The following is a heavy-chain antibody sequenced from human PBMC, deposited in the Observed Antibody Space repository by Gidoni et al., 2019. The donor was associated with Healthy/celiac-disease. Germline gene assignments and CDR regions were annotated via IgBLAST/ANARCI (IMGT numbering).Heavy chain of an antibody. J-gene: IGHJ6*03. Sequence: QVQLVQYGAEVKKPGASVKVSCKASGYTFTSYGISWVRQAPGHGLEWMGWIRAYNGNTNDAQKLQGRVTMTTDTSTSTAYMELRSLRSDDTAVYYCARARDCSSTSCYSYYYYYYMDVWGKGTTVTVSS. CDR2: IRAYNGNT. CDR3: ARARDCSSTSCYSYYYYYYMDV. D-gene: IGHD2-2*01. CDR1: GYTFTSYG. V-gene: IGHV1-18*01.